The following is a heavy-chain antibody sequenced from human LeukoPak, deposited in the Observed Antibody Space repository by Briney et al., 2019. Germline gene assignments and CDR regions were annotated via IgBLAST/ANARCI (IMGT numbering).Heavy chain of an antibody. V-gene: IGHV3-43*02. J-gene: IGHJ6*03. CDR2: ISGDGGST. CDR3: AKGVSPDRPYYYYYYYMDV. Sequence: GGSLRLSCAASGFTFDDYAMHWVRQAPGKGLEWVSLISGDGGSTYYADSVKGGFTISRDNSKNSLYLQMNSLRTEDTALYYCAKGVSPDRPYYYYYYYMDVWGKGTTVTVSS. D-gene: IGHD4-23*01. CDR1: GFTFDDYA.